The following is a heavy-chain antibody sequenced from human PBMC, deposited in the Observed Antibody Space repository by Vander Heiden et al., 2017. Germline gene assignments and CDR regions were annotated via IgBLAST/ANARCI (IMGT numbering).Heavy chain of an antibody. D-gene: IGHD3-10*01. CDR1: GFTFTHYA. CDR3: ARVRGQYGPFDS. V-gene: IGHV3-30*04. J-gene: IGHJ4*02. CDR2: VSYVGNYI. Sequence: QVQLVESGGGVVQPGRSLRPSCASSGFTFTHYAMHWVRQAPGKGLECVAAVSYVGNYIYYVDSVKGRFTISRDNSKNTLYLQMNSLKTEDTAVYYCARVRGQYGPFDSWGQGALVTVSS.